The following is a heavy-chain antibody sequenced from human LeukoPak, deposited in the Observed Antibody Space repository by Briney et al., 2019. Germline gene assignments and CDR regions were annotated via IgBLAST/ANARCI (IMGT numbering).Heavy chain of an antibody. D-gene: IGHD3-10*01. V-gene: IGHV6-1*01. CDR1: GDSVSSNSAA. J-gene: IGHJ4*02. CDR3: ARGGRGDIGTYAGFDF. Sequence: SQTLSLTCGISGDSVSSNSAAWNWIRQSPSRGLEWLGRTYYRSTWYNNYAVSVKSRITINPDTSKNQFSLQLNSVTPEDTAVYYCARGGRGDIGTYAGFDFWGQGILVTVSS. CDR2: TYYRSTWYN.